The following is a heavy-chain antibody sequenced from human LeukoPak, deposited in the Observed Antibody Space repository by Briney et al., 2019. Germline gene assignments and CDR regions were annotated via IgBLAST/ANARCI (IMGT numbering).Heavy chain of an antibody. J-gene: IGHJ4*02. Sequence: GGSLRLSCAASGFTFSSYGMHWVRQAPGKGLEWVAVISYDGSNKYYADSVKGRFTISRDNSKNTLYLQMNSLRAEDTAVYYCARVKEFDSSGPHWGQGTLVTVSS. CDR3: ARVKEFDSSGPH. V-gene: IGHV3-30*03. CDR1: GFTFSSYG. CDR2: ISYDGSNK. D-gene: IGHD3-22*01.